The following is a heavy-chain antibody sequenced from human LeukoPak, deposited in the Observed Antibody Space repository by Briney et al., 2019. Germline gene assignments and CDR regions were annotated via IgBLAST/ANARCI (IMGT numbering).Heavy chain of an antibody. J-gene: IGHJ6*03. V-gene: IGHV4-4*07. D-gene: IGHD3-22*01. CDR1: GGSISSYY. CDR3: ARDWNRLMYYYDSSGYSVYMDV. Sequence: TSETLSLTCTVSGGSISSYYWSWIRQPAGKGLEWIGRIYTSGSTNYNPSLKSRVTMSVDTSKNQFSLKLSSVTAADTAVYYCARDWNRLMYYYDSSGYSVYMDVWGKGTTVTVSS. CDR2: IYTSGST.